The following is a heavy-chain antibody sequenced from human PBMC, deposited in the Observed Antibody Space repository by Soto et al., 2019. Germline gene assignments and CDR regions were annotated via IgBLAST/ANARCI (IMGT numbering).Heavy chain of an antibody. V-gene: IGHV4-31*03. Sequence: QVQLQESGPGLVKPSQTLSLTCTVSGGSISSGGYYWSWIRQHPGKGLEWIGYIYYSGSTYYNPYLKSRVTISVDTSKNQFSLKLSSVTAADTAVYYCARESYCGGDCTNWFDPWGQGTLVTVSS. CDR2: IYYSGST. D-gene: IGHD2-21*02. J-gene: IGHJ5*02. CDR1: GGSISSGGYY. CDR3: ARESYCGGDCTNWFDP.